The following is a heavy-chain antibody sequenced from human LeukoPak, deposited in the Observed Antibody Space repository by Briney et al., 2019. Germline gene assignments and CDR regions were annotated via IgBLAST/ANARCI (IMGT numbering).Heavy chain of an antibody. D-gene: IGHD3-10*01. J-gene: IGHJ6*04. Sequence: GESLRISCKGSGYSFTSYWISWVRQMPGKGLEWMGRIDPSDSYTNYSPSFQGHVTISADKSISTAYLQWSSLKASDTAMYYCARVWSGYYGSWKDHGMDVWGKGTTVTVSS. CDR1: GYSFTSYW. CDR2: IDPSDSYT. V-gene: IGHV5-10-1*01. CDR3: ARVWSGYYGSWKDHGMDV.